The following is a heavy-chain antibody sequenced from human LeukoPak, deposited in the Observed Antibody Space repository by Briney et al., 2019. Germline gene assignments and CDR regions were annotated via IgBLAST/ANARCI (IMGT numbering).Heavy chain of an antibody. CDR1: GFTFSIYW. CDR3: ARVVVVVAAVAFDI. Sequence: GGSLRLSCAASGFTFSIYWMSWVRQAPGKGLEWVANIKQDGSEKYYVDSVKGRFTISRDNAKNSLYLQMNSLRAEDTAVYYCARVVVVVAAVAFDIWGQGTMVTVSS. J-gene: IGHJ3*02. CDR2: IKQDGSEK. D-gene: IGHD2-15*01. V-gene: IGHV3-7*01.